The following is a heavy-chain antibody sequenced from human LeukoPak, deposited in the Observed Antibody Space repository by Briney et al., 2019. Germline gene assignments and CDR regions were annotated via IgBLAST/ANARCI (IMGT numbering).Heavy chain of an antibody. CDR3: AREILYDSTAYSV. J-gene: IGHJ4*02. Sequence: KASETLSLTCTVSGDSISTSNSYWGWIRQPPGKGLEWIGSIYHSGSTYYNPSLKIRVTISIDTSKNQFSLKLRSVTAADTAVYYCAREILYDSTAYSVWGQGTLVTVYS. CDR2: IYHSGST. CDR1: GDSISTSNSY. D-gene: IGHD3-22*01. V-gene: IGHV4-39*07.